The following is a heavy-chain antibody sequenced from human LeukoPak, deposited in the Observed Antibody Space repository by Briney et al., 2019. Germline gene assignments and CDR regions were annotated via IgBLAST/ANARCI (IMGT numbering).Heavy chain of an antibody. V-gene: IGHV1-2*02. D-gene: IGHD6-13*01. Sequence: ASVKVSCKASGYTFTGYYMHWVRQAPGQGLEWMGWINPNSGGTNYAQKLQGRVTMTRDTSISTAYMELSRLRSDDTAVYYCARVVAAAGTNWFDPWGQGTLVTVSS. CDR3: ARVVAAAGTNWFDP. CDR1: GYTFTGYY. CDR2: INPNSGGT. J-gene: IGHJ5*02.